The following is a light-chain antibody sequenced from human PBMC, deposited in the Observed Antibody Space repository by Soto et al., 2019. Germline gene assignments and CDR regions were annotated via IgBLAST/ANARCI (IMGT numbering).Light chain of an antibody. CDR3: QIWGAGIVV. Sequence: QLVLTQSPSASASLGASVKLTCTLSSGHSSYAIAWHQQQPEKGPRYLTKLNSDGSHSKGDGIPDRFSGSSSGAERYLTISSLQSEDEADYDCQIWGAGIVVFGGGTKLTVL. CDR1: SGHSSYA. CDR2: LNSDGSH. J-gene: IGLJ2*01. V-gene: IGLV4-69*01.